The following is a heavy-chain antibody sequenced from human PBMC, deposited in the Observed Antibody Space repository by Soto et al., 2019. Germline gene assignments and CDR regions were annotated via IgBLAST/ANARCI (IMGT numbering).Heavy chain of an antibody. CDR2: IYPGDSDT. V-gene: IGHV5-51*01. CDR3: ASAVRSYCGGDCYPIPFDY. CDR1: GYSFTSYW. D-gene: IGHD2-21*02. Sequence: GESLKISCKGSGYSFTSYWIGWVRQMPGKGLEWMGIIYPGDSDTRYSPSFQGQVTSSADKSISTAYLQWSSLKASDTAMYYCASAVRSYCGGDCYPIPFDYWGQGTLVTVSS. J-gene: IGHJ4*02.